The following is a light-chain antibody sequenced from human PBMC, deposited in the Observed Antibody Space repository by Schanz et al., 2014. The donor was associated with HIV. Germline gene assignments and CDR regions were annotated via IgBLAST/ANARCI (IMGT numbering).Light chain of an antibody. J-gene: IGLJ3*02. Sequence: QSVLTQPPSVSAAPGQKVTISCSGSSSNIGNNYVSWYQQLPGTAPKLLIYDNNKRPSGIPDRFSGSKSGTSATLGITGLQTGDEADYYCGTWHNNLIGWLFGGGTKVTVL. V-gene: IGLV1-51*01. CDR2: DNN. CDR1: SSNIGNNY. CDR3: GTWHNNLIGWL.